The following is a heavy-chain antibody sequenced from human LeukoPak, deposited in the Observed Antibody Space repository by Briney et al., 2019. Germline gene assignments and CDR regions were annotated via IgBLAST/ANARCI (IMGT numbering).Heavy chain of an antibody. CDR1: GFTVRSFG. D-gene: IGHD2-21*02. CDR2: IDDVGTDT. CDR3: ATVFDF. V-gene: IGHV3-74*01. Sequence: PGGSVTLSCAASGFTVRSFGMHWARQVPGKGLVWCSRIDDVGTDTRYADSVKGLLTISRDDAKNTVYLQMNSLRAEDTAVYYCATVFDFWSQGTLVTVSS. J-gene: IGHJ5*01.